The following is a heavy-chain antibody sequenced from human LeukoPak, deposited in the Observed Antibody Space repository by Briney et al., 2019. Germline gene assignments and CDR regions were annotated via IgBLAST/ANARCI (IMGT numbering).Heavy chain of an antibody. CDR1: GGSFSAYY. CDR3: ARGPTISETGYFDY. V-gene: IGHV4-34*01. J-gene: IGHJ4*03. CDR2: INHRGDT. D-gene: IGHD1-1*01. Sequence: KPSETLSLTCAVYGGSFSAYYWSWIRQSPGKGLEWIAEINHRGDTNYNPSVKSRVSMSVDTSKNQFSLKVTSLTAADTAVYYCARGPTISETGYFDYWGQGTLVTVSS.